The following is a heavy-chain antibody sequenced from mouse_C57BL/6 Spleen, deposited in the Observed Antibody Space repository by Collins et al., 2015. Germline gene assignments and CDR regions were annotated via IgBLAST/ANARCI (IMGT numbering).Heavy chain of an antibody. CDR1: GMG. D-gene: IGHD5-5*01. J-gene: IGHJ4*01. CDR2: IYWDDDK. Sequence: GMGVSWIRQPSGKGLEWLAHIYWDDDKRYNPSLKSRLTISKDTSRNQVFLKITSVDTADTATYYCARDYRGYYVMENWGQGTSVTVSS. CDR3: ARDYRGYYVMEN. V-gene: IGHV8-12*01.